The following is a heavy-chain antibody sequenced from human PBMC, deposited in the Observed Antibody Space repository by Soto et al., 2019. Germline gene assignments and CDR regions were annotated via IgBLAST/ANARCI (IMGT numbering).Heavy chain of an antibody. CDR3: ARGFYFYGLGTLEFDY. J-gene: IGHJ4*02. CDR1: GDSTSFYY. D-gene: IGHD3-10*01. Sequence: QVQLQESGPGLVRPSETLSLTCTVSGDSTSFYYWSWIRQTPGQGLEWIGHIYYSERTNYNPSLKSRVTISMVTAKYQFYLKLTSVAAADTAMYYWARGFYFYGLGTLEFDYWGQGTLVIGSS. CDR2: IYYSERT. V-gene: IGHV4-59*01.